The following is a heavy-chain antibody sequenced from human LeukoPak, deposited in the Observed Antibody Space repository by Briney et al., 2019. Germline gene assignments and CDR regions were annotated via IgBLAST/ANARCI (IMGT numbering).Heavy chain of an antibody. CDR1: GFTFSSYS. Sequence: GGSLRLSCAASGFTFSSYSLNWFRQAPGKGLEWVSSISSDSHYIYYSDSTKGRFTISRDNAENSLFLHMNSLRAEDSAVYFCARIFSGSGIKRNYGMDVWGQGTTVTVSS. V-gene: IGHV3-21*01. J-gene: IGHJ6*02. D-gene: IGHD3-10*01. CDR3: ARIFSGSGIKRNYGMDV. CDR2: ISSDSHYI.